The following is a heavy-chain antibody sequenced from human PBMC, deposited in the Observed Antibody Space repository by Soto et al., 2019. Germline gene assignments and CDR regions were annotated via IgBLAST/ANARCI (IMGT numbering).Heavy chain of an antibody. D-gene: IGHD6-19*01. J-gene: IGHJ4*02. V-gene: IGHV3-21*01. Sequence: GSLRLSCAASGFTFSSYSMNWVRQAPGKGLEWVSSISSSSSYIYYADSVKGRFTISRDNAKNSLYLQMNSLRAEDTAVYYCARCIAVAGTPKDFDYWGQGTLVTVSS. CDR2: ISSSSSYI. CDR1: GFTFSSYS. CDR3: ARCIAVAGTPKDFDY.